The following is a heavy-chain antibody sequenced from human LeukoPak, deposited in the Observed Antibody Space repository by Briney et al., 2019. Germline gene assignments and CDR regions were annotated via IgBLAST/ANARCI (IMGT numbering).Heavy chain of an antibody. CDR1: GFTFSSYS. CDR3: AKEQMMYSSSPFDY. J-gene: IGHJ4*02. D-gene: IGHD6-19*01. Sequence: GSLRLSCAASGFTFSSYSMNWVRQAPGKGLEWVSAISTGGVNTYYTDSVKGRFTISRDNSKNTLYLQMNSLRAEDTAVYFCAKEQMMYSSSPFDYWGQGTLVAVSA. CDR2: ISTGGVNT. V-gene: IGHV3-23*01.